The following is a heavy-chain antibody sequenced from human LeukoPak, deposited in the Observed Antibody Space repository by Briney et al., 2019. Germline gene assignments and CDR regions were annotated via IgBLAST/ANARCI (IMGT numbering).Heavy chain of an antibody. Sequence: PGGSLRLSCAASGFTFSSYSMNWVRQAPGKGLEWVSSISSSSSYIYYADSVKGRFTISRDNAKNSLYLQMNSLRAEDTAVYYCARGEEYQLLFVGNYWGQGNLVTVSS. CDR1: GFTFSSYS. CDR3: ARGEEYQLLFVGNY. CDR2: ISSSSSYI. J-gene: IGHJ4*02. D-gene: IGHD2-2*01. V-gene: IGHV3-21*01.